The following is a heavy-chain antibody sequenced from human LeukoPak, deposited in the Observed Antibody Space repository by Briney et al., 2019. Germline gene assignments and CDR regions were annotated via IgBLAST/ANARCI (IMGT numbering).Heavy chain of an antibody. Sequence: ASVKVSCKASGYTFTSYDFNWVRQATGQGLEWMGWINPNSGGTNYAQKFQGRVTMTRDTSISTAYMELSRLRSDDTAVYYCARALATAYDAFDIWGQGTMVTVSS. D-gene: IGHD5-18*01. CDR2: INPNSGGT. CDR3: ARALATAYDAFDI. CDR1: GYTFTSYD. J-gene: IGHJ3*02. V-gene: IGHV1-2*02.